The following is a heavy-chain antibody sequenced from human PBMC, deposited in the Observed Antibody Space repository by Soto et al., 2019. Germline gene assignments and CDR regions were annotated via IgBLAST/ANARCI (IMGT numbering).Heavy chain of an antibody. CDR2: IYSTGNT. CDR1: GGSITSSSY. J-gene: IGHJ6*02. CDR3: RSSSRYSTDV. D-gene: IGHD6-13*01. Sequence: QLQLQESGPGLVKPSETLSLSCTVSGGSITSSSYWGWIRQPPGKGLEWIGSIYSTGNTYYNPSLKGRVTISADTSKNPFSLNLRSVSSADTAVYYCRSSSRYSTDVWGQGTTVYVSS. V-gene: IGHV4-39*01.